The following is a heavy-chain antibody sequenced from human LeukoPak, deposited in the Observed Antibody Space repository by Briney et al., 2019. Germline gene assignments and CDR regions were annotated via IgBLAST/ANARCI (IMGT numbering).Heavy chain of an antibody. D-gene: IGHD1-14*01. Sequence: ASVKVSCKASGYTFTGYYMHWVRQAPGQGLEWMGWISAYNGNTNYAQKLQGRVTMTTDTSTSTAYMELRSLRSDDTAVYYCARDTYRGAFDIWGQGTMVTVSS. CDR2: ISAYNGNT. J-gene: IGHJ3*02. CDR3: ARDTYRGAFDI. V-gene: IGHV1-18*04. CDR1: GYTFTGYY.